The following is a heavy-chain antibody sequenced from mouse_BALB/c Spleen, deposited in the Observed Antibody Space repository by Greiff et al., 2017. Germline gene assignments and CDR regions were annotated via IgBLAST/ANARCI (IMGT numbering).Heavy chain of an antibody. V-gene: IGHV5-17*02. D-gene: IGHD2-4*01. CDR2: ISSGSSTI. CDR3: ASYDFVAY. CDR1: GFTFSSFG. Sequence: EVKLVESGGGLVQPGGSRKLSCAASGFTFSSFGMHWVRQAPEKGLEWVAYISSGSSTIYYADTVKGRFTISRDNPKNTLFLQMTSLRSEDTAMYYCASYDFVAYWGQGTLVTVSA. J-gene: IGHJ3*01.